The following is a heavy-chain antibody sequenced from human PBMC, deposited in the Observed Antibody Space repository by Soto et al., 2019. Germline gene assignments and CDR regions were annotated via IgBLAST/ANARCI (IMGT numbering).Heavy chain of an antibody. V-gene: IGHV3-21*01. J-gene: IGHJ4*02. CDR2: ISSSSSYI. D-gene: IGHD3-3*01. CDR3: ARSSLGILRFLEWSFDY. CDR1: GFTFSPYS. Sequence: EVQLVESGGGLVMPGGSLRLSCAASGFTFSPYSMNWVRQAPGKGLEWVSSISSSSSYIYYADSVKGRFTISRDNARSSLYLQMNSLRAEDTAVYYCARSSLGILRFLEWSFDYWGQGTLVTVSS.